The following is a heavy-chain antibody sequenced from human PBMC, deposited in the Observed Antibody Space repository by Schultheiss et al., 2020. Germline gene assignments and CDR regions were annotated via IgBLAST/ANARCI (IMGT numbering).Heavy chain of an antibody. V-gene: IGHV3-30*03. Sequence: GGSLRLSCAASGFTFSSYGMHWVRQAPGKGLEWVAVISYDGSNKYYADSVKGRFTISRDNSKNTLYLQMNSLRAEDTAVYYCARLGRGLLLSSDYWGQGTLVTVSS. CDR2: ISYDGSNK. CDR1: GFTFSSYG. J-gene: IGHJ4*02. CDR3: ARLGRGLLLSSDY. D-gene: IGHD3-22*01.